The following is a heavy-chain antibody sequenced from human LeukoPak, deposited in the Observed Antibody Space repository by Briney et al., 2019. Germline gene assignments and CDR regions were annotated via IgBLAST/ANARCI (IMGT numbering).Heavy chain of an antibody. V-gene: IGHV3-21*01. CDR1: GFTFSSYS. CDR2: ISSSSSYI. D-gene: IGHD1-26*01. Sequence: GGSLRLSCAASGFTFSSYSMNRVRQAPGKGLEWVSSISSSSSYIYYADSVKGRFTISRDNAKNSLYLQMNSLRAEDTAVYYCARGVGARANWFDPWGQGTLVTVSS. J-gene: IGHJ5*02. CDR3: ARGVGARANWFDP.